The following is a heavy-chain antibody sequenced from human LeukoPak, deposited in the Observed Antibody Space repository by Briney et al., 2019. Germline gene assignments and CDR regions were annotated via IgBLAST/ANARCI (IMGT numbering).Heavy chain of an antibody. CDR3: ARTVVEGDYYDSSGYFDY. CDR1: GGSISSYY. D-gene: IGHD3-22*01. Sequence: PSETLSLTCTVSGGSISSYYWSWIRQPPGKALEWMGYIYYSGSTNYNPSLKSRVTISVDTSKNQFSLKLSSVTAADTAVYYCARTVVEGDYYDSSGYFDYWGQGTLVTVSS. CDR2: IYYSGST. J-gene: IGHJ4*02. V-gene: IGHV4-59*01.